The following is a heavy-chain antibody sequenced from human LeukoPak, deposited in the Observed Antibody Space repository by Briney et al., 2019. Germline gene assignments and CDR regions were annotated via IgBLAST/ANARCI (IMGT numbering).Heavy chain of an antibody. Sequence: GGSLRLSCSASGFTFSNYDIHWVRQATGKGLEWVSAIGSSGDTYYIDSVKGRFTISRESTKNSLYLQMNSLRAEDTAVYYCVRQPDSARYGFDFWGQGTLVTVSS. V-gene: IGHV3-13*01. CDR2: IGSSGDT. CDR1: GFTFSNYD. CDR3: VRQPDSARYGFDF. D-gene: IGHD1-26*01. J-gene: IGHJ4*02.